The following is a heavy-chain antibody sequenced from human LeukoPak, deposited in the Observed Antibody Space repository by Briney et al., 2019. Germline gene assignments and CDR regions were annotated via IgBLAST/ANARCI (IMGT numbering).Heavy chain of an antibody. CDR1: GGSISSYY. V-gene: IGHV4-59*01. Sequence: SETLSLTCTVSGGSISSYYWSWIRQPPGKGLEWIGYIYYSGSTNYHPSLKSRVPISVDTSKNQFSLKLSSVTAADTAVYYCARGGDIVATPDNWFDPWGQGTLVTVSS. CDR3: ARGGDIVATPDNWFDP. D-gene: IGHD5-12*01. J-gene: IGHJ5*02. CDR2: IYYSGST.